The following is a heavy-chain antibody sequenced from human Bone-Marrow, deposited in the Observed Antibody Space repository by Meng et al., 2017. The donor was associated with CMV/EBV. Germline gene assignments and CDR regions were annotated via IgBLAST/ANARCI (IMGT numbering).Heavy chain of an antibody. CDR2: ISATGSYI. CDR3: AREYSYGPFDY. J-gene: IGHJ4*02. D-gene: IGHD5-18*01. CDR1: GFTFDTYS. V-gene: IGHV3-21*01. Sequence: GESLKISCAASGFTFDTYSMNWVRQAPGKGLEWVSSISATGSYIHYADSLKGRFTIPRDNAKNSLSLQLNSLRAEDTAVYYCAREYSYGPFDYWGQGMLVTVSS.